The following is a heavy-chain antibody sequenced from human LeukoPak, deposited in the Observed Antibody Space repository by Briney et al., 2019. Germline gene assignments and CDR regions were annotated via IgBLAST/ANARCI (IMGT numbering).Heavy chain of an antibody. CDR2: TYPGDSDT. V-gene: IGHV5-51*01. D-gene: IGHD5-18*01. J-gene: IGHJ4*02. Sequence: PGESLKISCNGSGYSFTSYWVVWVRQMLGKGLEWMGITYPGDSDTRYSPSFQGQVTISADKSISTAYLQWSSLKASDTAMYYCASSIQLWPIYWGQGNLVTVSS. CDR3: ASSIQLWPIY. CDR1: GYSFTSYW.